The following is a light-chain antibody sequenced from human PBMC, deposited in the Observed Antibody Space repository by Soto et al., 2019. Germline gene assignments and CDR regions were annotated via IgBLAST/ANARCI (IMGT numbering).Light chain of an antibody. Sequence: QSVLTQPPSVSGAPGQRVTISCTGSSSNIGAGYDVHWYQQFPGTAPRLLIYDNNKRPSGIPDRFSGSKSGTSATLGITGLQTGDEADYYCGTWDSSLSAGVFGGGTKLTVL. CDR1: SSNIGAGY. CDR3: GTWDSSLSAGV. J-gene: IGLJ2*01. CDR2: DNN. V-gene: IGLV1-51*01.